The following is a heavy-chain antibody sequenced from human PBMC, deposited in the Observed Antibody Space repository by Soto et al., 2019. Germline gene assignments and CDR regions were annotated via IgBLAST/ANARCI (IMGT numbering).Heavy chain of an antibody. CDR2: IYPGDSDT. CDR1: GYSFTSYW. CDR3: ARHADYGSGSHEVYVMDV. Sequence: PGESLKISCKGSGYSFTSYWIGWVRQMPGKGLEWTGIIYPGDSDTRYSPSFQGQVTISADKSISTAYLQWSSLKASDTAMYYCARHADYGSGSHEVYVMDVWGQGTTVTVSS. D-gene: IGHD3-10*01. J-gene: IGHJ6*02. V-gene: IGHV5-51*01.